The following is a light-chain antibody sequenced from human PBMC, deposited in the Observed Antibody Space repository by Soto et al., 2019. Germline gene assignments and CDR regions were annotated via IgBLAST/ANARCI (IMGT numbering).Light chain of an antibody. CDR3: QQYNDWPPLT. Sequence: EIMMTQSPATVSVSPGERATLSCRASQSIRTNVAWYQQKPGQALRLLIYDASTRATGLSSRFSGSGSGTEFTLAISILQSEDVAIYYCQQYNDWPPLTFGGGTRLEI. CDR2: DAS. CDR1: QSIRTN. J-gene: IGKJ4*01. V-gene: IGKV3-15*01.